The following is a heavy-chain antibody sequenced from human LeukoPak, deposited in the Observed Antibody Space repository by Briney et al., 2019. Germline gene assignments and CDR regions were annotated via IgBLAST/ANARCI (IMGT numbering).Heavy chain of an antibody. D-gene: IGHD5-24*01. Sequence: GGSLRLSCAASGFTFSSYGMSWVRQAPGKELEWVSAISGSGGSTYYADSVKGRFTISRDNSKNTLYLQMNSLRAEDTAVYYCAKLMVEMATSDWGQGTLVTVSS. CDR3: AKLMVEMATSD. CDR2: ISGSGGST. CDR1: GFTFSSYG. V-gene: IGHV3-23*01. J-gene: IGHJ4*02.